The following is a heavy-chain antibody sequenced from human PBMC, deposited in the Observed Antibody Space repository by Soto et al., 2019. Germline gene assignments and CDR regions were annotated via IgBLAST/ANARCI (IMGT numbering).Heavy chain of an antibody. Sequence: EVRLVESGGGLVQPGRSLRLSCAASGFTFDDYAMHWVRQAPGKGLEWVSGLSWNSGNIGYADSVKGRFTISRDNAKKFLYLQMNGLRAEDTALYYCAKDSSPAVTYGFDIWGQGTMVTVPS. CDR3: AKDSSPAVTYGFDI. CDR2: LSWNSGNI. CDR1: GFTFDDYA. V-gene: IGHV3-9*01. D-gene: IGHD6-19*01. J-gene: IGHJ3*02.